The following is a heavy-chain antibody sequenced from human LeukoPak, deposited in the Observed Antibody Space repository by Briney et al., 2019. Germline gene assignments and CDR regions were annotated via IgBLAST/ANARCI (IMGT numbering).Heavy chain of an antibody. CDR1: GFTVSSTD. Sequence: GGSLRLSCAASGFTVSSTDMSWVRQAPGKGLEWVSAVYSGGSTFYADSVKGRFTISRDNTKNTLYLQMNSLRAEDTAVYYCASDFYRDCWGQGTLVTVSS. J-gene: IGHJ4*02. V-gene: IGHV3-53*01. CDR3: ASDFYRDC. D-gene: IGHD3-16*02. CDR2: VYSGGST.